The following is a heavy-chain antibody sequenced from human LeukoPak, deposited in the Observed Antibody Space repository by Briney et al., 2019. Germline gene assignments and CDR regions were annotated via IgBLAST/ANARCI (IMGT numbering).Heavy chain of an antibody. Sequence: SQTLSLTCGVSGGSISSGGYSWSWIRQPPGKGLEWIVYIYQSGSTYYNPSLKSRVTISVDRSKNQFSLKLSSVTAADTAVYYCARSGYSYGLTSGSFDYWGQGTLVTVSS. CDR3: ARSGYSYGLTSGSFDY. D-gene: IGHD5-18*01. CDR2: IYQSGST. CDR1: GGSISSGGYS. J-gene: IGHJ4*02. V-gene: IGHV4-30-2*01.